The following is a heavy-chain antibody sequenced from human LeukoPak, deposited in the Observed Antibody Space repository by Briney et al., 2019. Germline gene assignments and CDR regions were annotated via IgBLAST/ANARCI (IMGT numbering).Heavy chain of an antibody. V-gene: IGHV1-8*01. CDR1: GYTFSSSD. J-gene: IGHJ4*02. CDR2: MNPNSGNT. Sequence: ASVKVSCKASGYTFSSSDINWVRQATGQGLEWMGWMNPNSGNTYYAQRFQGRVTMTRDTSISTAYMEVSSLRSEDTAVYYCARVVGAAGFDYWGQGTLVTVSS. D-gene: IGHD1-26*01. CDR3: ARVVGAAGFDY.